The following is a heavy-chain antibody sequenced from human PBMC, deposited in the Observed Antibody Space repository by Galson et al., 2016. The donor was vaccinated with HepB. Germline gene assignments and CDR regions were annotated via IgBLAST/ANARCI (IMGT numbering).Heavy chain of an antibody. J-gene: IGHJ4*02. D-gene: IGHD1-14*01. CDR2: VNAGHGDT. Sequence: SVKVSCKASGYTFTNYAIHWVRQAPGQRLEWMGYVNAGHGDTKYSQKFRDRVTIIRDTSASIVYMYLSSLRSEDTAVYYCARDEGRKGLDSWGQGAPVTVSS. CDR3: ARDEGRKGLDS. V-gene: IGHV1-3*01. CDR1: GYTFTNYA.